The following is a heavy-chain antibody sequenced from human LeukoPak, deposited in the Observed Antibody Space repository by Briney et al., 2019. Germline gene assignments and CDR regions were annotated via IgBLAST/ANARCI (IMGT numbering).Heavy chain of an antibody. J-gene: IGHJ4*02. D-gene: IGHD3-22*01. Sequence: SETLSLTCADYGGSFSGYYWSWIRQPPGKGLEWIGEINHSGSTNYNPSLKSRVTISVDTSKNQFSLKLSSVTAADTAVYYCARGQRLHYDSSGYKALSYWGQGTLVTVSS. CDR2: INHSGST. CDR3: ARGQRLHYDSSGYKALSY. CDR1: GGSFSGYY. V-gene: IGHV4-34*01.